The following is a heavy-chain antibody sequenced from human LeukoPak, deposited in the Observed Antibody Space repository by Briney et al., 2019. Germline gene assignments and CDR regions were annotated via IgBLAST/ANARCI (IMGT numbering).Heavy chain of an antibody. V-gene: IGHV3-7*01. CDR3: ARLSGESTIYDY. Sequence: GGSLRFSCVASAFTFARHWMSWVRQAPGKPLEWVATIRQDGGAKYYLDSVKGRFVISRDNARNSLSLQMDSLRVEDTAVYYCARLSGESTIYDYWGQGTLVTVSS. CDR2: IRQDGGAK. D-gene: IGHD5/OR15-5a*01. J-gene: IGHJ4*02. CDR1: AFTFARHW.